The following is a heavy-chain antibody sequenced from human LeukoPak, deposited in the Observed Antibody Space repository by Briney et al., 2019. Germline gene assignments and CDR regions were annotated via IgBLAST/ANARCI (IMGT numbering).Heavy chain of an antibody. Sequence: PGGSLRLSCAASGFTFSIYGMGWVRQAPGKGLEWVSSISDNGGNTYYADSVKGRFTISRDNSKNTLYLQMNSLRAEDTAVYYCAKDMVRGVTIPSYYFDYWGQGTLVTVSS. D-gene: IGHD3-10*01. CDR1: GFTFSIYG. CDR3: AKDMVRGVTIPSYYFDY. CDR2: ISDNGGNT. V-gene: IGHV3-23*01. J-gene: IGHJ4*02.